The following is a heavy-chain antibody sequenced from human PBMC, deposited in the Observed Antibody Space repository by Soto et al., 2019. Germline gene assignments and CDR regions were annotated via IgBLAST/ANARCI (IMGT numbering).Heavy chain of an antibody. D-gene: IGHD3-16*01. Sequence: PGGSLRLSCAASGFTFSSYSMNWVRQAPGKGLEWVSYISSSSTIYYADSVKGRFTISRDNAKNSLYLQMNSLRDEDTAVYYCAREDGWGSTYYFDYWGQGTLVTVSS. CDR3: AREDGWGSTYYFDY. V-gene: IGHV3-48*02. CDR2: ISSSSTI. CDR1: GFTFSSYS. J-gene: IGHJ4*02.